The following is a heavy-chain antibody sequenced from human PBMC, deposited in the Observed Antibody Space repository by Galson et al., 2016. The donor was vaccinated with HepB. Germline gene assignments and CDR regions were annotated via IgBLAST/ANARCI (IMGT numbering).Heavy chain of an antibody. D-gene: IGHD3-16*01. V-gene: IGHV2-5*01. CDR1: GFSLTTNAVG. Sequence: PALVKPTQTLTLTCTFSGFSLTTNAVGVGWLRQPPGKALEWLALVYWNDDKRYSSSLKIRLTITKDTSKNQVVLTMTNMDPVDTATYYCARYMGPDWYFDLWGRGTLVSVSS. J-gene: IGHJ2*01. CDR2: VYWNDDK. CDR3: ARYMGPDWYFDL.